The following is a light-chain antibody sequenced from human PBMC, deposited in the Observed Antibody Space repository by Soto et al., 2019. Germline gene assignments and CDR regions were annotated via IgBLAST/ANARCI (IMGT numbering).Light chain of an antibody. CDR3: HQYDSSPLT. CDR2: GAS. CDR1: QSVSSSF. J-gene: IGKJ4*01. V-gene: IGKV3-20*01. Sequence: EIVLTQSPCTLSLSPGERATLSCRASQSVSSSFLAWDQQKPGQAPRLIIYGASSRATGIPDRFSGSGSGTDFTLTISRLEPEDFAVYYCHQYDSSPLTFGGGTKVEIK.